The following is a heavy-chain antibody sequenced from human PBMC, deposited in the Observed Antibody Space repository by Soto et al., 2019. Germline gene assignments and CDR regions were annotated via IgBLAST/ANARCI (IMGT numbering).Heavy chain of an antibody. D-gene: IGHD6-19*01. J-gene: IGHJ4*02. CDR1: GFTLGNYA. V-gene: IGHV3-33*03. CDR2: ICSDGDFQ. Sequence: QAQLVESGGGVVQPGRSLRLSCVASGFTLGNYAMHWVRQAPGKGLEWVAGICSDGDFQAYAESVRGRFTISRDKAKNTLNLKMNSLRVEDTATYYCAKEEAFGSGGHDLWGQGTLVIVSS. CDR3: AKEEAFGSGGHDL.